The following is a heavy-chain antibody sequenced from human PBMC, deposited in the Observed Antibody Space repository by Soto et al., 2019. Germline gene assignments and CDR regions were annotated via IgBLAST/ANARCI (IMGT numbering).Heavy chain of an antibody. CDR2: ISAYNGNT. J-gene: IGHJ2*01. V-gene: IGHV1-18*01. CDR1: GYTFTSYG. CDR3: GRYYFDYGDYATNWYFDL. D-gene: IGHD4-17*01. Sequence: ASVKVSCKASGYTFTSYGISWVRQAPGQGLEWMGWISAYNGNTNYAQKLQGRVTVTTDTSTSTAYMELRSLRSDDTAVYYCGRYYFDYGDYATNWYFDLWGRGTLVTVSS.